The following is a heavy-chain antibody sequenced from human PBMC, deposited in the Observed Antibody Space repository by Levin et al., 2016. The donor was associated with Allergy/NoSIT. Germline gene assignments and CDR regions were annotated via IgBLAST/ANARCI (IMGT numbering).Heavy chain of an antibody. CDR2: IWYDGSNK. Sequence: GGSLRLSCAASGFTFSSYGMHWVRQAPGKGLEWVAVIWYDGSNKYYADSVKGRFTVSRDNSKNTLYLQMNSLRAEDTAVYYCARDLSVAGTNYYYYYGMDVWGQGTTVTVSS. CDR3: ARDLSVAGTNYYYYYGMDV. V-gene: IGHV3-33*01. CDR1: GFTFSSYG. D-gene: IGHD6-19*01. J-gene: IGHJ6*02.